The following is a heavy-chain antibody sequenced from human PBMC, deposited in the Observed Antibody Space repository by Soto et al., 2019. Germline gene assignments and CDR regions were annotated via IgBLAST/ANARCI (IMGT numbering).Heavy chain of an antibody. D-gene: IGHD3-22*01. V-gene: IGHV1-69*13. CDR2: IIPIFGTA. J-gene: IGHJ4*02. CDR1: RGTFSSYA. Sequence: GASVKVSCKASRGTFSSYAMSWVRQAPEQGREWMGGIIPIFGTANYAQKFQGRVTITADESTSTAYMELSSLRSDDTAVYYCARGYYSDSSGYLKLNYFDYWGQGTLVTVSS. CDR3: ARGYYSDSSGYLKLNYFDY.